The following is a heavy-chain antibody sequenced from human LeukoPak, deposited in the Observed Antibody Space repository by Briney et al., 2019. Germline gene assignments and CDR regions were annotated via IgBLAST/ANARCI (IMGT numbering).Heavy chain of an antibody. D-gene: IGHD6-13*01. CDR2: IYDSGST. CDR3: ARTGYSSSWNLWDY. V-gene: IGHV4-59*01. J-gene: IGHJ4*02. Sequence: SETLSLTCTVSGSSISSYYWSWIRQPPGEGLEWIGNIYDSGSTKNNPSLKSRVTISVDTSKNQFSLNLSSVTAADTAVYYCARTGYSSSWNLWDYWGQGTLVTVSS. CDR1: GSSISSYY.